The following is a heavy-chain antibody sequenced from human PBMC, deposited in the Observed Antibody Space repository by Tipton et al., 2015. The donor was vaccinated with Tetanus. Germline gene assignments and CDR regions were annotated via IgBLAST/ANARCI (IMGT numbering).Heavy chain of an antibody. CDR1: GFTFSTYW. J-gene: IGHJ4*02. CDR2: INGHGTNT. V-gene: IGHV3-74*01. Sequence: GSLRLSCAAPGFTFSTYWMHWVRQAPGKGLMWVSRINGHGTNTAYADSVKGRFTISRDNAKNTLYLQMNGLRAEDTAVYYCARDSPDILLVPAVWGQGTLVTVSS. CDR3: ARDSPDILLVPAV. D-gene: IGHD2-2*01.